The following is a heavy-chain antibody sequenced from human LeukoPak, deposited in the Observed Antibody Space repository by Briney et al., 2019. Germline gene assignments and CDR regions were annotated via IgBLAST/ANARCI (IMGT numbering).Heavy chain of an antibody. CDR2: IYYSGST. CDR1: GGSISSSSYY. J-gene: IGHJ4*02. V-gene: IGHV4-39*07. CDR3: ARVWIQLWLGTYYFDY. Sequence: PSETLSLTCTVSGGSISSSSYYWGWIRQPPGKGLEWIGSIYYSGSTYYNPSLKSRVTISVDTSKNQFSLKLSSVTAADTAVYYCARVWIQLWLGTYYFDYWGQGTLVTVSS. D-gene: IGHD5-18*01.